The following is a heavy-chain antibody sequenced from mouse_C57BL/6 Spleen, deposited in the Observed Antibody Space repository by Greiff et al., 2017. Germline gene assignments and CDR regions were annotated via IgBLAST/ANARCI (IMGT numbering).Heavy chain of an antibody. Sequence: EVKLVESGAELVRPGASVKLSCTASGFNIKDYYMHWVKQRPEQGLEWIGRIDPEDGDTEYAPKFQGKATMTADTSSNTAYLQLSSLTSEDTAVYYCTTGVGSSFYAMDYWGQGTSVTVSS. CDR3: TTGVGSSFYAMDY. CDR2: IDPEDGDT. V-gene: IGHV14-1*01. CDR1: GFNIKDYY. D-gene: IGHD1-1*01. J-gene: IGHJ4*01.